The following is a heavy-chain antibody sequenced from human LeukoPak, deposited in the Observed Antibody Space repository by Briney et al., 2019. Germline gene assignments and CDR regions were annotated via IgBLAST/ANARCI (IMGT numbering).Heavy chain of an antibody. Sequence: ASVKVSCKASGYTFTGAYMHWVRQAPGQGLEWMGWINPNSGGTQFAQKFQGRVTMTRNTSISTAYMELDRLRSDDTAVYYCARVLFNSGYDFWGQGTLVTVSS. CDR3: ARVLFNSGYDF. V-gene: IGHV1-2*02. CDR2: INPNSGGT. D-gene: IGHD2-21*01. J-gene: IGHJ4*02. CDR1: GYTFTGAY.